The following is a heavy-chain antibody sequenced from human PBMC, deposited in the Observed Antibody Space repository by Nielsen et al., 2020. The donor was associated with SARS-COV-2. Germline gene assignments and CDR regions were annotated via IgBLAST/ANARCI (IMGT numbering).Heavy chain of an antibody. CDR2: INPSGGST. V-gene: IGHV1-46*01. J-gene: IGHJ6*02. CDR3: GSRYCTNGVCYNFGDYYYGMDV. Sequence: WVRQAPGQGLEWMGIINPSGGSTSYAQKFQGRVTITADESTSTAYMELSSLRSEDTAVYYCGSRYCTNGVCYNFGDYYYGMDVWGQGTTVTVSS. D-gene: IGHD2-8*01.